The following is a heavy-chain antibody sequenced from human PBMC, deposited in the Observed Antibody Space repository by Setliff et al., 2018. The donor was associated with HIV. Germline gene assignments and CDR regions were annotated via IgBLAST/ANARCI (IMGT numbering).Heavy chain of an antibody. CDR3: ASSAGAVPTTAPYGDYYYYFYMDV. CDR1: GYTFTSYG. CDR2: ISAYNGNT. V-gene: IGHV1-18*01. D-gene: IGHD1-1*01. Sequence: ASVKVSCKASGYTFTSYGISWVRQAPGQGLEWMGWISAYNGNTNYAQKLQGRVTMTTDTSTSTAYMELRSLRPDDTAVYYCASSAGAVPTTAPYGDYYYYFYMDVWGKGTTVTVSS. J-gene: IGHJ6*03.